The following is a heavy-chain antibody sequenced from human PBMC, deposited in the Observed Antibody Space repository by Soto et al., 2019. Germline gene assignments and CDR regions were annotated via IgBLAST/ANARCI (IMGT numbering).Heavy chain of an antibody. D-gene: IGHD2-8*02. CDR3: ARHFCTGGPCYFDY. V-gene: IGHV4-39*01. CDR1: GGSTSRGSYY. CDR2: IHYDGST. Sequence: QLQLQESGPGLVKPSETLSLTCIVSGGSTSRGSYYWGWIRQPPGKGLEWIGTIHYDGSTYYNPSLKSRLTISVDTSKNQLALRLGSVTAADTAVYYCARHFCTGGPCYFDYWVQGTLVTVSS. J-gene: IGHJ4*02.